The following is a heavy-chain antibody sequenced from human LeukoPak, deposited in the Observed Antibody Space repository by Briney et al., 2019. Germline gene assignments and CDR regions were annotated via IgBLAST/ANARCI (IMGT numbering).Heavy chain of an antibody. CDR3: ARGVVATPNHNFDY. V-gene: IGHV1-18*01. CDR2: ISAYNGNT. D-gene: IGHD5-12*01. CDR1: GYTFTIYG. Sequence: ASVTVSFTASGYTFTIYGISWVRQAPGQGLEWMGWISAYNGNTNYAQKLQGRVTMTTDTSTSTAYMELRSLRSDDTAVYYCARGVVATPNHNFDYWGQGTLVTVSS. J-gene: IGHJ4*02.